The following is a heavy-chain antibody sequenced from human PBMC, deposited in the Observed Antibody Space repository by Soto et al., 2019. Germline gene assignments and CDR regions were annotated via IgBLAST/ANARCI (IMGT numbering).Heavy chain of an antibody. Sequence: QLGGSLRLSCAASGFTFSSYAMHWVRQAPGKGLEYVSAISSNGGSTYYANSVKGRFTISRDNSKNTLYLQMGSLRAEDMAVYYCARAGGAYGSGSANGITPGNYWGQGTLVTVSS. CDR1: GFTFSSYA. V-gene: IGHV3-64*01. CDR3: ARAGGAYGSGSANGITPGNY. D-gene: IGHD3-10*01. CDR2: ISSNGGST. J-gene: IGHJ4*02.